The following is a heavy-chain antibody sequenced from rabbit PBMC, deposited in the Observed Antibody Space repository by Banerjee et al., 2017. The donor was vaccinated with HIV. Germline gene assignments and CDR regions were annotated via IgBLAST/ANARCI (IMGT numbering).Heavy chain of an antibody. J-gene: IGHJ4*01. Sequence: QQQLEESGGDLVKPGASLTLTSTASGIDFSNNYCINWVRQAPGKGLEWIACIYIGSGSTYYASWAKGRFTISKTSSTTVTLQMTSLTAADTATYFCARYTAAYGYVDLWGPGTLVTVS. CDR1: GIDFSNNYC. CDR2: IYIGSGST. D-gene: IGHD6-1*01. CDR3: ARYTAAYGYVDL. V-gene: IGHV1S45*01.